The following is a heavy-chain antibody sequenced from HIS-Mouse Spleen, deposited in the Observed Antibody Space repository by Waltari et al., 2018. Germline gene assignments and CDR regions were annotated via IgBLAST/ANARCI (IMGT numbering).Heavy chain of an antibody. Sequence: QLQLQESGPGLVKPSETLSLTCTVSGGSISSSSYYLGWIRPPPRKGLEWIGSIYYSGSTYYNPSLKSRVTISVDTSKNQFSLKPSSVTAADTAVYYCAREIPYSSSWYDWYFDLWGRGTLVTVSS. CDR1: GGSISSSSYY. CDR2: IYYSGST. CDR3: AREIPYSSSWYDWYFDL. V-gene: IGHV4-39*07. D-gene: IGHD6-13*01. J-gene: IGHJ2*01.